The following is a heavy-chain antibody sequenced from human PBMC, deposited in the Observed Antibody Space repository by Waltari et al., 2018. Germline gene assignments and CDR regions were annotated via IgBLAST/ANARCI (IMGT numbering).Heavy chain of an antibody. J-gene: IGHJ4*02. CDR1: GYSISSGYY. CDR2: IYHSGST. V-gene: IGHV4-38-2*01. D-gene: IGHD3-10*01. CDR3: ARVSRGSGSGSYYSEGVDY. Sequence: QVQLQESGPGLVKPSETLSLTCAVSGYSISSGYYWGWIRQPPGKGLEWIGSIYHSGSTYYNPSLKSRVTISVDTSKNQFSLKLSSVTAADTAVYYCARVSRGSGSGSYYSEGVDYWGQGTLVTVSS.